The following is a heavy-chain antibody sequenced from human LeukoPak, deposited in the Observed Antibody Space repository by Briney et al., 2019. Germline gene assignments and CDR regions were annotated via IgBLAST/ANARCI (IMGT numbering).Heavy chain of an antibody. D-gene: IGHD4-23*01. V-gene: IGHV3-21*04. Sequence: KTGGSLRLSCAASGFTFSSYSMNWVRQAPGKGLEWVSSISSSSSYIYYADSVKGRFTISRDNAKNSLYLQMNSLRAEDTALYYCARAISSRDYGGKAWGQGTLVTVSS. CDR3: ARAISSRDYGGKA. J-gene: IGHJ5*02. CDR1: GFTFSSYS. CDR2: ISSSSSYI.